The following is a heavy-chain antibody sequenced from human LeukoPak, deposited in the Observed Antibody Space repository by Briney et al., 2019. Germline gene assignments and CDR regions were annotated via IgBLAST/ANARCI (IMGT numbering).Heavy chain of an antibody. CDR2: ISSSSSYT. Sequence: GGSLRLSCAASGSTFSDYYMSWIRQAPGKGLEWISYISSSSSYTNYADSVKGRFTISRDNAKNSLYLQMNSLRAEDTAVYYCARDLPNPYCSSTSCSSDYYGMDVWGKGTTVTVSS. J-gene: IGHJ6*04. V-gene: IGHV3-11*06. D-gene: IGHD2-2*01. CDR3: ARDLPNPYCSSTSCSSDYYGMDV. CDR1: GSTFSDYY.